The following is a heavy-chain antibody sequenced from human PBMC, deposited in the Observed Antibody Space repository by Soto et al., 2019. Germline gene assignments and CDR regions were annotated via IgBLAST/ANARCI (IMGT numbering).Heavy chain of an antibody. CDR1: GFTFSNYS. CDR2: ISNTGNYK. V-gene: IGHV3-21*01. J-gene: IGHJ4*02. CDR3: ARYPGTIMATIMGSYYFDY. Sequence: GGSLRLSCAVSGFTFSNYSMNWVRQAPGKGLEWVSSISNTGNYKYYADSVKGRFTVSRDNAKNSLYLQMNSLRAEDTAVYFCARYPGTIMATIMGSYYFDYWGLGTLVTVSS. D-gene: IGHD5-12*01.